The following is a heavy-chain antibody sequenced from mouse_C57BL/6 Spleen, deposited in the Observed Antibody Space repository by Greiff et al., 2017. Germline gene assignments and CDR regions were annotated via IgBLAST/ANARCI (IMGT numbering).Heavy chain of an antibody. V-gene: IGHV5-16*01. D-gene: IGHD6-1*01. CDR3: ARVASGDYWYFDV. CDR2: INYDGSST. J-gene: IGHJ1*03. Sequence: EVHLVESEGGLVQPGSSMKLSCTASGFTFSDYYMAWVRQVPEKGLEWVANINYDGSSTYYLDSLKSRFLISRDNAKNILYLQMSSLKSEDTATYYCARVASGDYWYFDVWGTGTTVTVSS. CDR1: GFTFSDYY.